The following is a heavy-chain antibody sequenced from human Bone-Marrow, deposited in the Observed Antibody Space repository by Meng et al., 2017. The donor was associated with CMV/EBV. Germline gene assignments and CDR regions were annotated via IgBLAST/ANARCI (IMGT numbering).Heavy chain of an antibody. CDR1: GGFISSSSHY. Sequence: SETLSLTCSLSGGFISSSSHYWGWIRQPPGKGLEWIGSIFHSGSTYYNPSLQSRATISADTSKNGFSLKMTSVTAADTAVYYCARGTGLLWSTYGMDVWGQGTTVTVSS. CDR2: IFHSGST. D-gene: IGHD3-10*01. J-gene: IGHJ6*02. V-gene: IGHV4-39*07. CDR3: ARGTGLLWSTYGMDV.